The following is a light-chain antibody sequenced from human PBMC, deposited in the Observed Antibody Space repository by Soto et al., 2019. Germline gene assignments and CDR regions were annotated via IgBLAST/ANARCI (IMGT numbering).Light chain of an antibody. J-gene: IGKJ1*01. CDR3: QQYYSPPPT. CDR1: QSVLYSSNNKNY. CDR2: WAS. V-gene: IGKV4-1*01. Sequence: DIVMTQSPDSLAVSLGERATINCKSSQSVLYSSNNKNYLAWYQQKPGKPPKLLIYWASTRESGVPDRFSGSGSGTDFTLTISSLQAEDVAVYYCQQYYSPPPTFGQGTKVEIK.